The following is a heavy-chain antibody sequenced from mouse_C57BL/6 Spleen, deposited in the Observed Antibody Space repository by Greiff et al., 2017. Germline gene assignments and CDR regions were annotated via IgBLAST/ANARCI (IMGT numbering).Heavy chain of an antibody. CDR2: IRNKANGYTT. CDR1: GFTFTDYY. J-gene: IGHJ4*01. D-gene: IGHD2-4*01. Sequence: EVQRVESGGGLVQPGGSLSLSCAASGFTFTDYYMSWVRQPPGKALEWLGFIRNKANGYTTEYSASVKGRFTISRDNSQSILYLQMNALRAEDSATYYCARYDDYDRGQYYAMDYWGQGTSVTVSS. V-gene: IGHV7-3*01. CDR3: ARYDDYDRGQYYAMDY.